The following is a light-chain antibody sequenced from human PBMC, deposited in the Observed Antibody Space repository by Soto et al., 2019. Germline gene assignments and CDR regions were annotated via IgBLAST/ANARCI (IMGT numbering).Light chain of an antibody. CDR2: DAS. Sequence: DIQLTQSAYSLSASVGDRVPLTCRASQDIRNYLNWYQQKPGKAPKLLIYDASNLETGVPSRFSGSGSGTDFTFTISSLQPEDIATYYCQQYDNLPITFGQGTRLQIK. CDR1: QDIRNY. J-gene: IGKJ5*01. CDR3: QQYDNLPIT. V-gene: IGKV1-33*01.